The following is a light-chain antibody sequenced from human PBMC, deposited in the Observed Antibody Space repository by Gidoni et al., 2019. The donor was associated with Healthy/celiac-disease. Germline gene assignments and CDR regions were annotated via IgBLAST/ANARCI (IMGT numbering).Light chain of an antibody. Sequence: SYELAQPPSVSVSPGQTARITCSGDKLGDKYACWYQQKPGQSPVLVIYQDSKRPSGIPERFSGSNSGNTATLTISGTQAMDEAHYYCQAWDSSTVVFGGGTKLTVL. V-gene: IGLV3-1*01. J-gene: IGLJ2*01. CDR2: QDS. CDR3: QAWDSSTVV. CDR1: KLGDKY.